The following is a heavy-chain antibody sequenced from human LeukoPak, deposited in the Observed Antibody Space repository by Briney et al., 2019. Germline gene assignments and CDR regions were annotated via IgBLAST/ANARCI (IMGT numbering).Heavy chain of an antibody. D-gene: IGHD5-24*01. CDR2: ISGSGGST. Sequence: GGSLRLSCAASGFTFNNYAMTWVRQAPGKGLEWVSVISGSGGSTNYADSVKGRLTISRDNSKNTLYLQMNSLRAEDTAVYYCAREGYNGFGYWGQGTLVTVSS. CDR3: AREGYNGFGY. CDR1: GFTFNNYA. V-gene: IGHV3-23*01. J-gene: IGHJ4*02.